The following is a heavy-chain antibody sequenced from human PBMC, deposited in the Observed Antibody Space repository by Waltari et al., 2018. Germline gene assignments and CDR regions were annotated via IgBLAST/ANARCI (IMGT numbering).Heavy chain of an antibody. Sequence: QVQLQESGPGLVKPSETLSLTCAVSGYSISSGYYWGGFRQPPGKGLEWIGSIYHSGSTYYNPSLKSRVTISVDTSKNQFSLKLSSVTAADTAVYYCARLRRFLSPFDYWGQGTLVTVSS. D-gene: IGHD3-3*01. CDR2: IYHSGST. J-gene: IGHJ4*02. CDR3: ARLRRFLSPFDY. CDR1: GYSISSGYY. V-gene: IGHV4-38-2*01.